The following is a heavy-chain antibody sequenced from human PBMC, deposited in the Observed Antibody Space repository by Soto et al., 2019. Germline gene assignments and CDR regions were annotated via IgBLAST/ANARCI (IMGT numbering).Heavy chain of an antibody. CDR3: AKDRPIAVAGTVDHHYYYGMDV. J-gene: IGHJ6*02. V-gene: IGHV3-23*01. CDR2: ISNSGGGT. CDR1: GFTFSNYA. Sequence: EVQLLESGGGLVQPGGSLRLSCAASGFTFSNYAMSWVRQAPGKGLEWVSTISNSGGGTYYADSVKGRFTISRDNSKNTLYLQMNSVRAEDTAVYYCAKDRPIAVAGTVDHHYYYGMDVWGQGTTVTVSS. D-gene: IGHD6-19*01.